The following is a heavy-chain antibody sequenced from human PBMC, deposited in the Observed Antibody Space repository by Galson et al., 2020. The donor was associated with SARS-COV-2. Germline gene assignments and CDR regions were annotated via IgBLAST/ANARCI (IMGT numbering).Heavy chain of an antibody. CDR3: ARGDPSDYYYYGMDV. V-gene: IGHV3-53*01. J-gene: IGHJ6*02. Sequence: GESLKISCAASGFTVSSNYMSWVRQAPGKGLEWVSVIYSGGITYYADSVKGRFTISRDNSKNTLYLQMNSLRAEDTAVYYCARGDPSDYYYYGMDVWGQGTTVTVSS. CDR2: IYSGGIT. CDR1: GFTVSSNY.